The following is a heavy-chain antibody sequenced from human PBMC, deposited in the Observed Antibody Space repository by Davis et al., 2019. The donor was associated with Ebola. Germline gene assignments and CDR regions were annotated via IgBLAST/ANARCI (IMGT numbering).Heavy chain of an antibody. CDR3: VKVQLAYYFDY. V-gene: IGHV3-21*01. J-gene: IGHJ4*02. CDR1: GFTFSTYT. Sequence: GGSLRLSCAASGFTFSTYTMTWVRQAPGKGLEWVSSISISSTFIYYADSVRGRFTVSRDNSKNTLYLQMSSLRAEDTAVYYCVKVQLAYYFDYWGQGTLVTVSS. D-gene: IGHD1-1*01. CDR2: ISISSTFI.